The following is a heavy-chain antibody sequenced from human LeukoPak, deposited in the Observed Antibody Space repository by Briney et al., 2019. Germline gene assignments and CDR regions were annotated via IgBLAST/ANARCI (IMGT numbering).Heavy chain of an antibody. Sequence: PGGSLRLSCAASGFTVSSNYMSWVRQAPGKGLEWVSVIYTGGSTYYADSVKGRFTISRDNSKNALYLQMNSLRAEDTAVHYCARDRYYYDMDVWGQGTTVTVSS. CDR2: IYTGGST. V-gene: IGHV3-66*01. CDR3: ARDRYYYDMDV. J-gene: IGHJ6*02. CDR1: GFTVSSNY.